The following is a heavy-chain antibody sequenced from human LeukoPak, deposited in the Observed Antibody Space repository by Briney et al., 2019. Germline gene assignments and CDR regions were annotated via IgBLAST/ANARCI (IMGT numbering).Heavy chain of an antibody. CDR1: GFTFSSHW. CDR2: NNGDGSMT. J-gene: IGHJ3*02. CDR3: AKGISDAFDI. Sequence: GGSLTLPCAASGFTFSSHWMHWVRQARGRGLVWVSRNNGDGSMTSYADAVKGRFTNSRNNAKNTLYLQMNSLRVEDTAVYYCAKGISDAFDIWGQGTMVTVSS. V-gene: IGHV3-74*01.